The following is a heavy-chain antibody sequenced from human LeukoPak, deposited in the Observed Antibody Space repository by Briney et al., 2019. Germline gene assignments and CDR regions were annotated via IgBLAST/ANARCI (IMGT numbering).Heavy chain of an antibody. V-gene: IGHV3-23*01. D-gene: IGHD6-13*01. CDR1: GFTFSSYA. CDR2: ISGSGGST. Sequence: GGSLRLSCAASGFTFSSYAMSWVRQAPGKGLERVSAISGSGGSTYYADSVKGWFTISRDNSKNTLYLQMNSLRAEDTAVYYCANNRGPAAGTLPLSGYWGQGTLVTVSS. CDR3: ANNRGPAAGTLPLSGY. J-gene: IGHJ4*02.